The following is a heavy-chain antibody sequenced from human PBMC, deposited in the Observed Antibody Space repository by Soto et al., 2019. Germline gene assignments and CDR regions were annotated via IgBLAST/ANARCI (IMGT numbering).Heavy chain of an antibody. CDR1: GGSISSGDYY. J-gene: IGHJ4*02. CDR2: IYHTGSS. V-gene: IGHV4-30-2*01. Sequence: SETLSLTCTVSGGSISSGDYYWSWIRQPPGKGLEWIGYIYHTGSSYYNPSLKSRVTISVVRSKNQFSLKLTSVTAADTAVYYCARSTIFGVVHTPYFDYWGQGALVTVSS. D-gene: IGHD3-3*01. CDR3: ARSTIFGVVHTPYFDY.